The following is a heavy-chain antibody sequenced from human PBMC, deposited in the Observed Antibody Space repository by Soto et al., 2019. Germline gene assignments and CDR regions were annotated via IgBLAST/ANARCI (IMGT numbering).Heavy chain of an antibody. Sequence: PSETLSLTCTVSGGSISSSSYYWGWIRQPPGKGLEWIGSIYYSGSTYYNPSLKSRVTISVDTSKNQFSLKLSSVTAADTAVYYCARHWDCSGGSCYSNWFDPWGQGTLVTVSS. CDR3: ARHWDCSGGSCYSNWFDP. V-gene: IGHV4-39*01. CDR1: GGSISSSSYY. D-gene: IGHD2-15*01. J-gene: IGHJ5*02. CDR2: IYYSGST.